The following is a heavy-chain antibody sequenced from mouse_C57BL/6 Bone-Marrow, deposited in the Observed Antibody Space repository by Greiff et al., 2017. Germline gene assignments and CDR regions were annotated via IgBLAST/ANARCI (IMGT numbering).Heavy chain of an antibody. D-gene: IGHD2-5*01. Sequence: VQLQQSGAELVKPGASVKISCKASGYAFSSYWMSWVKQRPGKGLEWIGQIYPGDGDTNYNEKFKGKATLTADKSSSTAYMQLRSLTSEYSAVYLWAREGVYYSNVFTCWGRGTTLAVSS. CDR2: IYPGDGDT. CDR1: GYAFSSYW. V-gene: IGHV1-80*01. J-gene: IGHJ2*01. CDR3: AREGVYYSNVFTC.